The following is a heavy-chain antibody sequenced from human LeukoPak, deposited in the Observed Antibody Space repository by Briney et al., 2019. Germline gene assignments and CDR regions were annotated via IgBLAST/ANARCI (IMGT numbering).Heavy chain of an antibody. J-gene: IGHJ4*02. CDR2: ISWNSGSI. D-gene: IGHD6-19*01. Sequence: GGSLRLSCSASGFIFDNYGMHWVRQFPGKGLEWVSGISWNSGSIVYADSVKGRFTISRDNAKNSLYLQMNSLRAEDTALYYCAKDIRATSVAGTSGFDYWGQGTLVTVSS. CDR1: GFIFDNYG. CDR3: AKDIRATSVAGTSGFDY. V-gene: IGHV3-9*01.